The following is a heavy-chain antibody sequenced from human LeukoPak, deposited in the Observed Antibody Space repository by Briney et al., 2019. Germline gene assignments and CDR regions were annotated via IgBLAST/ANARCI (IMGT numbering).Heavy chain of an antibody. Sequence: SETLSLTCTVCGGSISSSTYYWGWIRQPPGKGLEWIGSIYYSGSTYYNPSLKSRVTISEDTSKNQFSLKLSSVTAADTAVYYCAGDSRYFDYWGQGTLVTVSS. CDR1: GGSISSSTYY. V-gene: IGHV4-39*02. J-gene: IGHJ4*02. CDR2: IYYSGST. CDR3: AGDSRYFDY.